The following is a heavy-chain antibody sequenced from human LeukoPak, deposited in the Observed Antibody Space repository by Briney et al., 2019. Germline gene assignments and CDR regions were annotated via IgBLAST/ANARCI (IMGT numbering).Heavy chain of an antibody. CDR3: IMGKLLRSLIY. V-gene: IGHV3-15*01. CDR1: GFTFSNAW. J-gene: IGHJ4*02. D-gene: IGHD2-15*01. CDR2: IKSKTDGGTT. Sequence: PGGSLRLSCAASGFTFSNAWMSWVRQAPGKGLEWVGRIKSKTDGGTTDYAAPVKGRFTISRDDSKNTLYLQMNSLKTEDTAVYYCIMGKLLRSLIYWGQGTLVTVSS.